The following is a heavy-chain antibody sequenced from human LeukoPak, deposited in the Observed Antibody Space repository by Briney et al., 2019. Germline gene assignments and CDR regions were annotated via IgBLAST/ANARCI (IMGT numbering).Heavy chain of an antibody. CDR1: GFTFSSYW. CDR2: IKQDGSEK. V-gene: IGHV3-7*01. Sequence: PGGSLRLSCAASGFTFSSYWMSWVRQAPGKGLEWVANIKQDGSEKYYVDSVKGRFAISRDNAKNSLYLQMNSLRAEDTAVYYCARGSYNNPYYYYYMDVWGKGTTVTVSS. J-gene: IGHJ6*03. CDR3: ARGSYNNPYYYYYMDV. D-gene: IGHD4-11*01.